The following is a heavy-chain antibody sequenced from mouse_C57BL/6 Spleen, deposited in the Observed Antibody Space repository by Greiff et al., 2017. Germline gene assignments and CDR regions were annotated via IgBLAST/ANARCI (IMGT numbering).Heavy chain of an antibody. CDR1: GYTFTDYY. D-gene: IGHD1-1*01. J-gene: IGHJ1*03. CDR2: INPNNGGT. V-gene: IGHV1-26*01. CDR3: ARRGIYYGSLRYFDV. Sequence: EVQLQQSGPELVKPGASVKISCKASGYTFTDYYMNWVKQSHGKSLEWIGDINPNNGGTSYNQKFKGKATLTVDKSSSPAYMELRSLTSEDSAVYYCARRGIYYGSLRYFDVWGTGTTVTVSS.